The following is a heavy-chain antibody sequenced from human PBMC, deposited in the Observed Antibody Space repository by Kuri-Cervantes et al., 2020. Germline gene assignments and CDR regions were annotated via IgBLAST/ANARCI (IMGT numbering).Heavy chain of an antibody. CDR3: ARVEGKSDAFDI. CDR1: GFTVSTNH. Sequence: GESLKISCAASGFTVSTNHMSWVRQAPGKGLEWVSILYSGGKIYYAASVRGRFAISRDSSENKLYLQMDSLTAEDTAVYYCARVEGKSDAFDIWGQGTMVTVSS. D-gene: IGHD5-24*01. CDR2: LYSGGKI. V-gene: IGHV3-53*01. J-gene: IGHJ3*02.